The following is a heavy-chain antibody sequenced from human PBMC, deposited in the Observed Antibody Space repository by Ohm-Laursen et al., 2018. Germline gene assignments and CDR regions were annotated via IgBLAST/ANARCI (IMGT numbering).Heavy chain of an antibody. J-gene: IGHJ5*02. CDR1: GFTFSDYY. V-gene: IGHV3-11*01. CDR3: AGVVADIKRYFDGRQQVVTDP. Sequence: SLRLSCAAFGFTFSDYYMSWIRQAPGKGLEWVSYISSSGSTIYYADSVKGRFTISRDNAENSLSLQMNSLRAEDTAVYYCAGVVADIKRYFDGRQQVVTDPWGQGTLVTVSS. D-gene: IGHD2-15*01. CDR2: ISSSGSTI.